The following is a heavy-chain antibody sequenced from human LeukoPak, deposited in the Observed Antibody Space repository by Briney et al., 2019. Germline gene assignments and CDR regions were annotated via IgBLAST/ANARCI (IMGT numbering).Heavy chain of an antibody. V-gene: IGHV4-4*09. J-gene: IGHJ1*01. Sequence: SETLSLICNVSGDSVSSGYWSWIRQSPGKGLEWIGFIQDSGITAYNPSLKSRLYMSVDISKNQFSLNLRSVTAADTAVYYCAGRGHRYSRDWGQGILVTISS. CDR2: IQDSGIT. D-gene: IGHD2-15*01. CDR1: GDSVSSGY. CDR3: AGRGHRYSRD.